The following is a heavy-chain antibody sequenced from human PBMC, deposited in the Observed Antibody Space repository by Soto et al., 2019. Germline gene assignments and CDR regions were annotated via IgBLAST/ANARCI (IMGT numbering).Heavy chain of an antibody. CDR3: ARDLGNDYSNYDA. CDR2: IWYDGSNK. CDR1: GFTFSSYG. D-gene: IGHD4-4*01. J-gene: IGHJ4*02. Sequence: GGSLRLSCAASGFTFSSYGMHWVRQAPGKGLEWVAVIWYDGSNKYYADSVKGRFTISRDNSKNTLYLQMNSLRAEDTAVYYCARDLGNDYSNYDAWGQGTLVTVSS. V-gene: IGHV3-33*01.